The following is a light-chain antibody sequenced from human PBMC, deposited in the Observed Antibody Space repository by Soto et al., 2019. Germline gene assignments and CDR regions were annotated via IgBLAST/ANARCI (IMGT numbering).Light chain of an antibody. J-gene: IGLJ1*01. CDR1: RSNIGSNY. CDR2: RNN. CDR3: AAWDDSLRGQV. V-gene: IGLV1-47*01. Sequence: QSVLTQPPSASGTPGQRVTISCSGSRSNIGSNYVYWYQQLPGMAPKLLIYRNNQRPSGVPDRFSDSKSGTSASLAISGLRSEDEADYYCAAWDDSLRGQVFATGTKLTVL.